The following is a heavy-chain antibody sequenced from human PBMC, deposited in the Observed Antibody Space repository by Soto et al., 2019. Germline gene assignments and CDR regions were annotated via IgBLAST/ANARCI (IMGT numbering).Heavy chain of an antibody. J-gene: IGHJ4*02. CDR1: NGSISSRSSY. D-gene: IGHD1-1*01. V-gene: IGHV4-39*01. CDR3: GGQDDGAKGYYFEN. CDR2: IYYIGNT. Sequence: QLQLQESGSGLVKPSETLSLTCTVSNGSISSRSSYWGWSRQTPGKGLEWSGSIYYIGNTYYNPSLKCRVTISIETSKTPFSLKLNSVTAADTAVYFCGGQDDGAKGYYFENWGQGTLVTVSS.